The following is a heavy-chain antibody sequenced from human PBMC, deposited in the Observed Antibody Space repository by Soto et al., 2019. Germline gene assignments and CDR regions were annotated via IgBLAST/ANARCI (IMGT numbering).Heavy chain of an antibody. CDR2: ISWNSGSI. CDR3: AKSRIAAPDVVPRRYFDL. J-gene: IGHJ2*01. V-gene: IGHV3-9*01. CDR1: GFTFDDYA. D-gene: IGHD6-6*01. Sequence: EVQLVESGGGLVQPGRSLRLSCAASGFTFDDYAMHWVRQAPGKGLEWVSGISWNSGSIGYADSVKGRFTISRDNAKNSLYLQMNSLRAEDTALYYCAKSRIAAPDVVPRRYFDLWGRGTLVTVSS.